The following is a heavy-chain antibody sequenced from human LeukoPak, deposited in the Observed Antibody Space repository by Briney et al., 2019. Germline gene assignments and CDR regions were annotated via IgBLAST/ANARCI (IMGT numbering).Heavy chain of an antibody. CDR1: GYSFTIFD. J-gene: IGHJ4*02. D-gene: IGHD2-2*02. Sequence: ASVKVSCKASGYSFTIFDINWVRQATGQGLEWMGWMNPNSGNTGYAQKFQGRLTITRDTSTSTAYMELSSLKSEDTAVYYCARGTRDCSSASCYNYWGQGTLVTVSS. CDR3: ARGTRDCSSASCYNY. CDR2: MNPNSGNT. V-gene: IGHV1-8*03.